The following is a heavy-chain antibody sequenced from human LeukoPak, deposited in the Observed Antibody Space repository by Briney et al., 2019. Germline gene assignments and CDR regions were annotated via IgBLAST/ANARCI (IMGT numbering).Heavy chain of an antibody. CDR1: GGSISISGYY. D-gene: IGHD3-10*01. CDR2: IYYNGNT. Sequence: PSETLTLTCTVSGGSISISGYYWGWIRQPPGKGLEWIGTIYYNGNTYYNPSLNSRVTVSVDTSNNLFSLRLSTVTAADTAVYYCARLKYSGSGSCPDYWGQGTLVTVSS. CDR3: ARLKYSGSGSCPDY. V-gene: IGHV4-39*01. J-gene: IGHJ4*02.